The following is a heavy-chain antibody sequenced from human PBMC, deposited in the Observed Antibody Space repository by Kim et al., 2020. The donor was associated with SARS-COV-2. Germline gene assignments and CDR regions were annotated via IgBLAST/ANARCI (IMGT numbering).Heavy chain of an antibody. CDR3: ATGTYRLFDY. V-gene: IGHV4-34*01. CDR1: GGPFNAYY. Sequence: SETLSLTCGVSGGPFNAYYWTWVRQPPGKGLEWVGEINHRGYTNYNPSLKSRVTISLDTSKNLLSLKVTSVTAADAAVYYCATGTYRLFDYWGQGSLVTVSS. CDR2: INHRGYT. J-gene: IGHJ4*02. D-gene: IGHD1-1*01.